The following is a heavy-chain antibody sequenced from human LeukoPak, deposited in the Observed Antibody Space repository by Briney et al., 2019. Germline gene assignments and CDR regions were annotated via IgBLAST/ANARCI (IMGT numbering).Heavy chain of an antibody. CDR2: IYYSGST. D-gene: IGHD3-10*01. Sequence: SETLSLTCTVSGGSISSSSYYWGWIRQPPGKGLEWIGSIYYSGSTYYNPSLKSRVTISVDTSKNQFSLKLSSVTAADTAVYYCAGGGMVRGVSQFDYWGQGTLVTVSS. CDR3: AGGGMVRGVSQFDY. V-gene: IGHV4-39*01. J-gene: IGHJ4*02. CDR1: GGSISSSSYY.